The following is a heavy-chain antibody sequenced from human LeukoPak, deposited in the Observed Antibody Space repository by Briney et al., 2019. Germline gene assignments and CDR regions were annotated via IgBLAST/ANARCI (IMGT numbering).Heavy chain of an antibody. CDR2: IYSSGST. CDR1: GGSISSYY. Sequence: PSETLSLTCTVSGGSISSYYWSWIRQPAGKGLEWIGRIYSSGSTNYNPPLNSRVTISVDTSKNQFSLKLRSVTAADTAVYYCARAALIRGVFDYWGQGTLVTVSS. V-gene: IGHV4-4*07. J-gene: IGHJ4*02. CDR3: ARAALIRGVFDY. D-gene: IGHD3-10*01.